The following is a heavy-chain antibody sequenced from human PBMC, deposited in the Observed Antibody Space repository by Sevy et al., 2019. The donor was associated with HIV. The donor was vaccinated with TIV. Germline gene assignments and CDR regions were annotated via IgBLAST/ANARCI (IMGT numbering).Heavy chain of an antibody. CDR3: ARVLRGLLYFGELLIDGKNWFDP. D-gene: IGHD3-10*01. CDR1: GDSINSNNW. Sequence: SETLSLTCAVSGDSINSNNWWNWVRQPPGKGLEWTGEISHNGSATYNPSLKSRVTISVDKSKNQFSLKLSSVTAADTAVYYCARVLRGLLYFGELLIDGKNWFDPWGQGTLVTVSS. CDR2: ISHNGSA. V-gene: IGHV4-4*02. J-gene: IGHJ5*02.